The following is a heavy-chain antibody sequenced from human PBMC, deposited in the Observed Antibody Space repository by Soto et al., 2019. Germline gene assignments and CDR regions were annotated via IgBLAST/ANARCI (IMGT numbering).Heavy chain of an antibody. Sequence: QITLKESGPPLVKPTQTLTLTCSFSGFSLTSTAVGMNWIRQPPGKALEWLALIYWDDDNHFSPSLKSRLSVTKDTSKNQVVLTMTNMDPVDTATYYCAHGSGWLSDYWGQGILVTVSS. J-gene: IGHJ4*02. D-gene: IGHD6-19*01. CDR1: GFSLTSTAVG. V-gene: IGHV2-5*02. CDR3: AHGSGWLSDY. CDR2: IYWDDDN.